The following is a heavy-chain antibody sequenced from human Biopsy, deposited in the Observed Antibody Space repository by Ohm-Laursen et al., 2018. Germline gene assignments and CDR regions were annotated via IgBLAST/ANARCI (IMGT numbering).Heavy chain of an antibody. D-gene: IGHD5-18*01. Sequence: SLRLSCAAPGFSVNDNYMSWVRQAPGKGLEWVSFIYGDGRTSYAGSVKDRFTLSRDTSNNLMFLQMDSLRADDTAVYYCARGGIVSVHSYGRMGLFYFDSWGQGILVTVAS. CDR1: GFSVNDNY. CDR3: ARGGIVSVHSYGRMGLFYFDS. CDR2: IYGDGRT. V-gene: IGHV3-53*01. J-gene: IGHJ4*02.